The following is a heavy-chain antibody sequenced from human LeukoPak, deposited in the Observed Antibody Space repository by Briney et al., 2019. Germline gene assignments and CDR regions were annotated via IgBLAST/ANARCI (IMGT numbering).Heavy chain of an antibody. D-gene: IGHD3-16*01. CDR2: IYYSGST. V-gene: IGHV4-39*01. J-gene: IGHJ6*02. Sequence: SETLSLTCTDSVGSISSTIYYWGWIRQPPGKGLEWIGSIYYSGSTYYNPSLKSRVTISVDTSKNQFSLKLSSVTAADTAVYYCASLSGLLGGYGMDVWGQGTTVTVSS. CDR1: VGSISSTIYY. CDR3: ASLSGLLGGYGMDV.